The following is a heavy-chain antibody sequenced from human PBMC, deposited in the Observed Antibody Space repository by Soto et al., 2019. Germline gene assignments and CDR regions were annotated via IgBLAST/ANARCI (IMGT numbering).Heavy chain of an antibody. CDR2: IYYSGST. D-gene: IGHD2-2*01. V-gene: IGHV4-30-4*01. Sequence: SETLSLTCTVSGGSISSGDYYWSWIRQPPGKGLEWIGYIYYSGSTYYNPSLKSRVTISVDTSKNQFSLKLSSVTAADTAVYYCARERSSCLDYWGQGTLVTSPQ. CDR1: GGSISSGDYY. CDR3: ARERSSCLDY. J-gene: IGHJ4*02.